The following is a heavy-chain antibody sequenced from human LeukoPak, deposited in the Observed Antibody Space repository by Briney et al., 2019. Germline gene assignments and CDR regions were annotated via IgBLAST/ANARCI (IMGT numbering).Heavy chain of an antibody. CDR2: ISYDGSNK. CDR1: GFTFSSYG. D-gene: IGHD2-2*01. Sequence: GGSLRLSCAASGFTFSSYGMHWVRQAPGKGLEWVAVISYDGSNKYYADSVKGRFTISRDNSKNTLYLQMNSLRAEDTAVYYCARYRGMPGLHYFDYWGQGTLVTVSP. V-gene: IGHV3-30*03. J-gene: IGHJ4*02. CDR3: ARYRGMPGLHYFDY.